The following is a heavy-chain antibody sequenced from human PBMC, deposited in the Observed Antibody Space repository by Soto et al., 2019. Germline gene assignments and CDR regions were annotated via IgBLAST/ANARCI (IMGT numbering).Heavy chain of an antibody. J-gene: IGHJ4*02. CDR2: MFWHDDK. Sequence: QITLKESGPTPVKPTQTLTLTCSFSGVSLRTSGVGVGWIRQPPGKTLEWLALMFWHDDKRYSPYLRNRLTNTRDTSKNQVGLTMTNIDPVDTATYYDADSPNSTYFHYYDYWGQGTLNT. CDR1: GVSLRTSGVG. CDR3: ADSPNSTYFHYYDY. D-gene: IGHD3-10*01. V-gene: IGHV2-5*01.